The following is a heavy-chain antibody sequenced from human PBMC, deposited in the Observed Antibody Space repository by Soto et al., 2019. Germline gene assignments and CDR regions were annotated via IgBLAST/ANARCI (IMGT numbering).Heavy chain of an antibody. CDR3: ARDAGYDTFDI. Sequence: GGWLRRPCSPSGFTLCSNYMSWVRQAPGQGLPWVSVIYSGCSTYYADSVKGRFTISRDNPKNTLYLQMNSLRAEDTAVYYCARDAGYDTFDIWRQGTRGTVS. V-gene: IGHV3-53*01. D-gene: IGHD5-12*01. CDR2: IYSGCST. CDR1: GFTLCSNY. J-gene: IGHJ3*02.